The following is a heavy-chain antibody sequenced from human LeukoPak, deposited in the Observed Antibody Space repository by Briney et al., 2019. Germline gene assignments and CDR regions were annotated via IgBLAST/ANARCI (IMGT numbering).Heavy chain of an antibody. Sequence: SETLSLTCAVYGGSFSGQYWGWVRQPPGKGLEWIGEINHGGSISYNASLKSRVTISLDTSKNQFSLKLSSVTAADTAVYYCAGGDYHGSESYANYWGQGTLVTVSS. V-gene: IGHV4-34*01. D-gene: IGHD3-10*01. J-gene: IGHJ4*02. CDR3: AGGDYHGSESYANY. CDR2: INHGGSI. CDR1: GGSFSGQY.